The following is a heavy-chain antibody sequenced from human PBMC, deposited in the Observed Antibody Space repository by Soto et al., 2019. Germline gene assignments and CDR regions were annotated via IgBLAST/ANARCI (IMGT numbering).Heavy chain of an antibody. J-gene: IGHJ4*02. CDR2: IGTAGDT. CDR1: GFTFSSYD. V-gene: IGHV3-13*01. Sequence: GGSLRLSCAASGFTFSSYDMHWVRQATGKGLEWVSAIGTAGDTYYPGSVKGRLTITRENAKNSLYLQMNSLRAEDTAVYYCARETHTYYDFWSGYPFFRHRPRYWGQGTLVTVSS. D-gene: IGHD3-3*01. CDR3: ARETHTYYDFWSGYPFFRHRPRY.